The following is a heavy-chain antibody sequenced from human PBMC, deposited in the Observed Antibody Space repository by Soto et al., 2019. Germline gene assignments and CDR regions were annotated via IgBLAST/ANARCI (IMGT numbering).Heavy chain of an antibody. J-gene: IGHJ4*02. CDR3: ARDKGDPVGTFDY. Sequence: EVQLVESGGGLVKPGGSLRLSCAASGFTFSSYSMNWVRQAPGKGLEWVSSISSSSSYIYYADSVKGRFTISRDNAKNSLYLQMNSLRTEDTAVYYCARDKGDPVGTFDYWGQGTLVTVSS. D-gene: IGHD1-26*01. V-gene: IGHV3-21*01. CDR1: GFTFSSYS. CDR2: ISSSSSYI.